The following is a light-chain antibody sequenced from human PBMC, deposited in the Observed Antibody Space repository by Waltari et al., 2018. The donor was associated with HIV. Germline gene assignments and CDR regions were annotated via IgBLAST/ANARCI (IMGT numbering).Light chain of an antibody. Sequence: QSVLTQPPSASGTPGQRVTISCSGSSSNIGINDVSWYQHRPGTAPRLLIFTNNQRPSGGADRFSAAESGTSASLAISARRSDGEAGDYWGAWGGSRRGGVFGGGTKLTV. CDR1: SSNIGIND. J-gene: IGLJ3*02. CDR3: GAWGGSRRGGV. V-gene: IGLV1-47*01. CDR2: TNN.